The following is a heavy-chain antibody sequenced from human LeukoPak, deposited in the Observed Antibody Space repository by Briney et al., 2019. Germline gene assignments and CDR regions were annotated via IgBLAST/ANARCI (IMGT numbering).Heavy chain of an antibody. CDR2: INPDASTT. D-gene: IGHD1-1*01. J-gene: IGHJ4*02. Sequence: GGSLRLSCAASGFTFSTYWMHWVRQAPGKGLVWVSRINPDASTTNYADSVRGRFTISRDNAKNTLYLQMNSLKAEDTALYYCTRGGLEPIDSWGQGTLVTVSS. CDR1: GFTFSTYW. V-gene: IGHV3-74*01. CDR3: TRGGLEPIDS.